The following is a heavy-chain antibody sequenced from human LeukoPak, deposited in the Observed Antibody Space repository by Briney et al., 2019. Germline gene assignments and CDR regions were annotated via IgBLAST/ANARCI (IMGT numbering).Heavy chain of an antibody. CDR2: INPHTGGT. CDR1: RYTFTAYY. CDR3: ARGFGSSWFDV. J-gene: IGHJ5*02. D-gene: IGHD6-13*01. V-gene: IGHV1-2*04. Sequence: ASVKVSCKASRYTFTAYYIHWVRQAPGQGLEWMGWINPHTGGTKYAQKFQGWVTMTRDTSISTACVDLSGLKSNDTAVYYCARGFGSSWFDVWGQGTLVTVSS.